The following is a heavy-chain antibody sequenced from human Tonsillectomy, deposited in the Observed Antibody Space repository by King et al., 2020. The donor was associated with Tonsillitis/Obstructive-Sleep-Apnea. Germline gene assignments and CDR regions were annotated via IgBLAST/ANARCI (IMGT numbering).Heavy chain of an antibody. V-gene: IGHV3-15*01. CDR3: TTDSGVGESPFDY. CDR2: IKSKTDGGTT. J-gene: IGHJ4*02. Sequence: QLVQSGGGLVKPGGSLRLSCAASGFTFSNAWMSWVRQAPGKGLEWVGRIKSKTDGGTTDYAAPVKGRFTISRDDSKNTLYLQMNSLKTEDTAVYYCTTDSGVGESPFDYWGQGPLATVSS. CDR1: GFTFSNAW. D-gene: IGHD1-26*01.